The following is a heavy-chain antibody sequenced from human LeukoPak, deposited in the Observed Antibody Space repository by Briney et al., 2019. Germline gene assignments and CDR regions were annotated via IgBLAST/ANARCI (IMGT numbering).Heavy chain of an antibody. D-gene: IGHD2-2*01. V-gene: IGHV5-51*01. Sequence: GESLKLSCQGSGYGFTNYWMGWVRPMPGKGLEWMGIMYPGGSDTRYSPSFQGQVTISADKSIGTAYLQRRGLGASDTAVYFCAIGGDSSTRRYRCCNTWGQGTLVTVSS. CDR3: AIGGDSSTRRYRCCNT. CDR1: GYGFTNYW. J-gene: IGHJ5*02. CDR2: MYPGGSDT.